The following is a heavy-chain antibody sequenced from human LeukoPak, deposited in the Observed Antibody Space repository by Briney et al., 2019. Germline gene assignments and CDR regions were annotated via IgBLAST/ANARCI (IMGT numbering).Heavy chain of an antibody. CDR1: GGTFSSYA. J-gene: IGHJ5*02. D-gene: IGHD6-13*01. CDR2: IIPIFGTA. Sequence: SVKVSCKASGGTFSSYAISWVRQAPGQGLEWMGGIIPIFGTANYAQKFQGRVTITADESTSTAYMELSSLRSEDTAVYYCARVEAAAGRSDWFDPWGQGTLVTVSS. CDR3: ARVEAAAGRSDWFDP. V-gene: IGHV1-69*01.